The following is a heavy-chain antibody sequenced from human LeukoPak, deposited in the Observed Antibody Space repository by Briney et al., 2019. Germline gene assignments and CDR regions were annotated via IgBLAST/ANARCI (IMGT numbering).Heavy chain of an antibody. J-gene: IGHJ6*02. D-gene: IGHD3-3*01. CDR2: IYPRDGST. CDR3: ASELRITIFGVVKNYYYYGMDV. CDR1: GYIFTSNY. Sequence: ASVKVSCKASGYIFTSNYIHWVRQAPGQGLEWMGMIYPRDGSTSYAQRFQDRVTVTRDTSTSTVHMELSGLRSEDTAVYYCASELRITIFGVVKNYYYYGMDVWGQGTTVTVSS. V-gene: IGHV1-46*01.